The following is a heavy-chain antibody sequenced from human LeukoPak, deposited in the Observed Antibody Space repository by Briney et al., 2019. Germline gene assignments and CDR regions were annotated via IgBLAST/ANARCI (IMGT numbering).Heavy chain of an antibody. CDR3: AKVRFGVMARYYFDY. J-gene: IGHJ4*02. D-gene: IGHD3-10*01. V-gene: IGHV3-23*01. Sequence: PGGSLRLSCAASGFTFSSYAMSWVRQAPGKGLEWVSAISGSGGSTYYADSVKGRFTISRDNSKNTLYLQMNSLRAEDTAVYYCAKVRFGVMARYYFDYWGQGTLVTVSS. CDR1: GFTFSSYA. CDR2: ISGSGGST.